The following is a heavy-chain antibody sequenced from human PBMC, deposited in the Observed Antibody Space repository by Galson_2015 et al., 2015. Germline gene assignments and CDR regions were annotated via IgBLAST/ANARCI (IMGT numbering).Heavy chain of an antibody. D-gene: IGHD3-9*01. V-gene: IGHV3-15*01. CDR3: TSDIYPDPLDAFEI. CDR2: IKSNTDGGTK. J-gene: IGHJ3*02. Sequence: SLRLSCAASGFTFSNAWMSWVRQAPGKGLEWVGRIKSNTDGGTKDYAAPVEGRFTISRDDSKNTLCLQMNSLKTEDTAVYYCTSDIYPDPLDAFEIWGQASMVTVSS. CDR1: GFTFSNAW.